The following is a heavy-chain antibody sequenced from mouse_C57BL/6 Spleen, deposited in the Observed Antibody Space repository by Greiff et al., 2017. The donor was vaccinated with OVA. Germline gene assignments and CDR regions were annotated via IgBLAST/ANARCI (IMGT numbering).Heavy chain of an antibody. Sequence: QVTLKECGPGILQSSQTLSLTYSFSGFSLSTSGMGVSWIRQPSGKGLEWLAHIYWDDDKRYNPSLKSRLTISKDTSRNQVFLKITSVDTADTATYYCARRAEGYYGSSYGLGFDYWGQGTTLTVSS. J-gene: IGHJ2*01. D-gene: IGHD1-1*01. CDR3: ARRAEGYYGSSYGLGFDY. CDR1: GFSLSTSGMG. V-gene: IGHV8-12*01. CDR2: IYWDDDK.